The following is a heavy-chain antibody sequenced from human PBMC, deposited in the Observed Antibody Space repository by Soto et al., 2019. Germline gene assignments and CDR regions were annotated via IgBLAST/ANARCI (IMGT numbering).Heavy chain of an antibody. CDR1: GYTFTSYA. D-gene: IGHD2-2*01. CDR3: ARDAPPADY. Sequence: QVQLVQSGAEVKKPGASVKVSCKASGYTFTSYAISWVRQAPGQGLEWMGWISAYNGNTNYAQKFQGRVTMTTDKXXXXXXXXXXXXXXXXXXXXXCARDAPPADYWGQGTLVTVSS. CDR2: ISAYNGNT. J-gene: IGHJ4*02. V-gene: IGHV1-18*01.